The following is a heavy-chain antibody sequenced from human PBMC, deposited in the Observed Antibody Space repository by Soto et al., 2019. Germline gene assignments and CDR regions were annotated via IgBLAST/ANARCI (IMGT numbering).Heavy chain of an antibody. CDR1: GFTFSSYS. Sequence: EVQLVESGGGLVKPGGSLRLSCAASGFTFSSYSMNWVRQAPGKGLEWVSSISSSSSYIYYADSVKGRFTISRDNAKNSMYLQMNSLRAEDTAVYYCARGRYYYDSSGYYYWGQGTLVTVSS. CDR2: ISSSSSYI. J-gene: IGHJ4*02. V-gene: IGHV3-21*01. D-gene: IGHD3-22*01. CDR3: ARGRYYYDSSGYYY.